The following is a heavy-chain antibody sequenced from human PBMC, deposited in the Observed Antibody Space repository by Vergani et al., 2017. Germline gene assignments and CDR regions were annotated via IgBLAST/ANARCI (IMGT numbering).Heavy chain of an antibody. D-gene: IGHD1-7*01. J-gene: IGHJ6*03. CDR3: VYRKTECGTTGCFYPFYYYDYMDV. CDR1: GFSLHTRGVS. CDR2: IYWNDDQ. V-gene: IGHV2-5*04. Sequence: QITLKESGPTLVKPTQTLTLTCTFSGFSLHTRGVSVAWIRQPPGKALDWLALIYWNDDQHYSPSLNNRVNITKETSKNQVVLTITNMDYVDTGTYYCVYRKTECGTTGCFYPFYYYDYMDVWGKGTTVTVSS.